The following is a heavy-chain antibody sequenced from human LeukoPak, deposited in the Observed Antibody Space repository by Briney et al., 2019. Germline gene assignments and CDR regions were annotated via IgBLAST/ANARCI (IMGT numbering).Heavy chain of an antibody. J-gene: IGHJ5*02. CDR1: GGSFSGYY. D-gene: IGHD3-22*01. Sequence: NPSETLSLTCAVYGGSFSGYYWSWIRQPPGKGLEWIGEINHSGSTNYNPSLKSRVTISVDTSKNQFSLKLSSVTAADTAVYYCARGITMIVAALAPNWFDPWGQGTLVTVSS. CDR3: ARGITMIVAALAPNWFDP. CDR2: INHSGST. V-gene: IGHV4-34*01.